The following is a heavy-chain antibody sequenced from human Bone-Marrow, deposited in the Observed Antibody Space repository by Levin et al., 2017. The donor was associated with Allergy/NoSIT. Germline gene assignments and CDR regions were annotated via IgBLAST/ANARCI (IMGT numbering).Heavy chain of an antibody. CDR2: ISFDGSNK. J-gene: IGHJ6*02. D-gene: IGHD6-13*01. V-gene: IGHV3-30*18. CDR1: GFTFSSYG. Sequence: SCAASGFTFSSYGIHWVRQAPGKGLEWVAVISFDGSNKYYADSVKGRFTISRDNSKNTLYLQMDSLRAEDTAVYYCAKDRSRVSSRYYYYHGMDGWGQGTTVTVSS. CDR3: AKDRSRVSSRYYYYHGMDG.